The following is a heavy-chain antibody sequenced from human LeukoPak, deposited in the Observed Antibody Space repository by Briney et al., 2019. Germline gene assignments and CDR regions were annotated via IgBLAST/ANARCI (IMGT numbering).Heavy chain of an antibody. J-gene: IGHJ3*02. V-gene: IGHV3-48*01. CDR3: AKDMRKTYYDFWSGFAFDI. Sequence: GGSLRLSCAASGFSFSSYSLNWVRQAPGKGLEWVSYISSSSSTIYYADSVKGRFTISRDNAKNSLYLQMNSLRAEDTAVYYCAKDMRKTYYDFWSGFAFDIWGQGTMVTVSS. CDR1: GFSFSSYS. CDR2: ISSSSSTI. D-gene: IGHD3-3*01.